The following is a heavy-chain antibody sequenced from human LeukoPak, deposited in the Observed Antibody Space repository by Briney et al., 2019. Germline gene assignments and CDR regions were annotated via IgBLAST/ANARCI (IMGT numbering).Heavy chain of an antibody. V-gene: IGHV4-4*07. D-gene: IGHD5-18*01. CDR2: IFTSGST. CDR1: GGSISSYY. CDR3: ARDTAIQQNYYYYYMDV. J-gene: IGHJ6*03. Sequence: SETLSLTCTVSGGSISSYYWSWIRQPAGKGLEWIGRIFTSGSTNYNPSLKSRVTISVDKSKNHFSLKLSSVTAADTAVYYCARDTAIQQNYYYYYMDVWGKGTRSPSP.